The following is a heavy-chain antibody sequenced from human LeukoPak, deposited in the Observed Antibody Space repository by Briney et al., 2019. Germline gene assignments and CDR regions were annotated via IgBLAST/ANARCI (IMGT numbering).Heavy chain of an antibody. CDR2: IYYSGST. CDR1: GGSISSHY. J-gene: IGHJ3*02. V-gene: IGHV4-59*11. CDR3: ARERVPRAFDI. D-gene: IGHD3-3*01. Sequence: PSETLSLTWTVSGGSISSHYWSWIRQPPGKGLEWIGYIYYSGSTNYNPSLKSRVTISVDTSKNQFSLKLSSVTAADTAVYYCARERVPRAFDIWGQGTMVTVSS.